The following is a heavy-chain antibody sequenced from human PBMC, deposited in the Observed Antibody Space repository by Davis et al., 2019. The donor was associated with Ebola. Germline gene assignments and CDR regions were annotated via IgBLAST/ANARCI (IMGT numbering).Heavy chain of an antibody. V-gene: IGHV3-15*01. CDR2: IKSKADGETT. CDR1: GFTFSNAW. J-gene: IGHJ4*02. CDR3: VRDRPIDY. Sequence: GESLKISCAASGFTFSNAWMSWVRQAPGKGLEWVGRIKSKADGETTDYAASVRGRFTISRDDSKGIAYLQMNSLNTEDTAIYYCVRDRPIDYWGQGTLVTVTS. D-gene: IGHD5-24*01.